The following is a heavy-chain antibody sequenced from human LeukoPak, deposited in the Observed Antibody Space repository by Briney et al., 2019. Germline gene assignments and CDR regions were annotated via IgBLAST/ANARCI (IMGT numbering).Heavy chain of an antibody. D-gene: IGHD6-13*01. J-gene: IGHJ3*02. CDR2: IYSGGST. Sequence: PGGSLRLSCAASGFTVSSNYMSWVCQAPGKGLEWVSVIYSGGSTYYADSVKGRFTISRDNSKNTLYLQMNSLRAEDTAVYYCARSIGAPYHDAFDIWGQGTMVTVSS. CDR3: ARSIGAPYHDAFDI. CDR1: GFTVSSNY. V-gene: IGHV3-53*01.